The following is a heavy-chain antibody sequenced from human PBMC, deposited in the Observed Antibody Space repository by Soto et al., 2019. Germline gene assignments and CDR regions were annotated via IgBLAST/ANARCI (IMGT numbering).Heavy chain of an antibody. V-gene: IGHV1-3*01. CDR3: ARSFGVAAAGPFDY. CDR2: INAGNGNT. Sequence: ASVKVSCKASGYTFTSYAMHWGRQAPGQRLEWMGWINAGNGNTKYSQKFQGRVTITRDTSASTAYMELSSLRSEDTAVYYCARSFGVAAAGPFDYWGQGTLVTVSS. CDR1: GYTFTSYA. J-gene: IGHJ4*02. D-gene: IGHD6-13*01.